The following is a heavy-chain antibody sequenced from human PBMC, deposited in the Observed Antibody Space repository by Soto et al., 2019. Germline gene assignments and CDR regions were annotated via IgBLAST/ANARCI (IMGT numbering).Heavy chain of an antibody. CDR2: TYYSGST. CDR3: ARGTYLDY. Sequence: QVQLQESGPGLVKPSQTLSLTCTVSGGSISRGDYYWSWIRQPPGKGLEWMGYTYYSGSTCFNPSXXNXVXXSVDTSKNQSSLKLSAVTAADTAVYYCARGTYLDYLGQGPLVTVAS. J-gene: IGHJ4*02. D-gene: IGHD2-8*01. V-gene: IGHV4-30-4*01. CDR1: GGSISRGDYY.